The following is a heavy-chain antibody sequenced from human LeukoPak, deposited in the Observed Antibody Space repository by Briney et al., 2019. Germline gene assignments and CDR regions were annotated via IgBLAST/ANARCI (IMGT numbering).Heavy chain of an antibody. Sequence: PSETLSLTCTVSGGSISSGSYYWTWIRQPAGKGLEWIGRIYTSGSTNYNPSLNSRVTISLDTSKNQFSLKLSSVTAADTAVYYCARDSPTAYCSGGSCYFDYWGQGTPVTVSS. J-gene: IGHJ4*02. CDR3: ARDSPTAYCSGGSCYFDY. CDR1: GGSISSGSYY. V-gene: IGHV4-61*02. CDR2: IYTSGST. D-gene: IGHD2-15*01.